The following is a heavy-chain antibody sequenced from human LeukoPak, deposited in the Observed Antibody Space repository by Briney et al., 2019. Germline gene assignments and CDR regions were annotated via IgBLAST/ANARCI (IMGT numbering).Heavy chain of an antibody. CDR3: ARAYSRSYSHFDD. CDR2: IYTSGST. Sequence: SETLSLTCTVSGGSISGYYWSWIRQPPGKGLEWIGYIYTSGSTNYNPSLKSRVTISVDTSKNEFSLRLSSVTAADTAMYFCARAYSRSYSHFDDWGQGTLVTVSS. J-gene: IGHJ4*02. D-gene: IGHD1-26*01. CDR1: GGSISGYY. V-gene: IGHV4-4*09.